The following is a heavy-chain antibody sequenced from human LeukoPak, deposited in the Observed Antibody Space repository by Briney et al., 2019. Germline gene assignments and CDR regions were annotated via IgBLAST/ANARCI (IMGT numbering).Heavy chain of an antibody. D-gene: IGHD3-10*01. Sequence: GGSLRLSCAASGFTFSSYAMSWVRQAPGKGLEWVSAISGSGGSTYYADSVKGRFSISRDNSKNTLYMQMNSLRAEDTAVYYCAKNMVGGVIMSSSFDYWGQGTLVTVSS. CDR3: AKNMVGGVIMSSSFDY. CDR2: ISGSGGST. CDR1: GFTFSSYA. J-gene: IGHJ4*02. V-gene: IGHV3-23*01.